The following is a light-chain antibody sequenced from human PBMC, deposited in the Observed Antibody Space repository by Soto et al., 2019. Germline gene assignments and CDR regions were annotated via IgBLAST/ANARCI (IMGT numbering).Light chain of an antibody. Sequence: EIVMTQSPATLSVSPGERATLSSRASQSVSSKLGWYQQKPGQAPRLLIYGASIRATGIPAKFSGSGSGTEFTLTFGSLQSEDFAVYCCQQYNNWPRTFGPGTKVDIK. J-gene: IGKJ3*01. CDR3: QQYNNWPRT. V-gene: IGKV3-15*01. CDR2: GAS. CDR1: QSVSSK.